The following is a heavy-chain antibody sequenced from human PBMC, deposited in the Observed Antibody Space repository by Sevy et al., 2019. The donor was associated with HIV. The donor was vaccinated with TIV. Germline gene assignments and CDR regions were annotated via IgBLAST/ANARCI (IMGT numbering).Heavy chain of an antibody. D-gene: IGHD4-17*01. CDR2: ISSSSSYI. Sequence: GGSLRLSCAASGFTFSSYSMNWVRQAPGKGLEWVSSISSSSSYIYYADSVKGRFTISRDNAKNSLYLQMNSLRAEDTAVYCCARENGDYYDYWGQGTLVTVSS. V-gene: IGHV3-21*01. J-gene: IGHJ4*02. CDR1: GFTFSSYS. CDR3: ARENGDYYDY.